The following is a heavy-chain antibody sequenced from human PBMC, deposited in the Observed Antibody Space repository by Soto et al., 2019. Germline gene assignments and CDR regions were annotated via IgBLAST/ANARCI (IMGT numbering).Heavy chain of an antibody. J-gene: IGHJ3*02. CDR3: AKGGSGSYSNPYDI. CDR1: GGSISSSSYY. D-gene: IGHD3-10*01. V-gene: IGHV4-39*01. CDR2: IYYSGST. Sequence: SETLSLTCTVSGGSISSSSYYWGWIRQPPGKGLEWIGSIYYSGSTYYNPSLKSRVTISVDTSKNQFSLKLSSVTAADTAVYYCAKGGSGSYSNPYDIWSQRTMDT.